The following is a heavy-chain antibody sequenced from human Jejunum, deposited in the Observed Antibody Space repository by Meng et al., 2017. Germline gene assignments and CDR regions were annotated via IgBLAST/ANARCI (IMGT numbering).Heavy chain of an antibody. J-gene: IGHJ2*01. CDR3: ASAGSSGWYWYFDL. V-gene: IGHV4-59*11. CDR1: GGSLSGHY. Sequence: SETLSLTCTVSGGSLSGHYWSWIRQPPGKGLEWIGHIYYSGNTNYNPSLKSRVTISVDTSENQFSLQLNSVTAADTAVYYCASAGSSGWYWYFDLWGRGTLV. CDR2: IYYSGNT. D-gene: IGHD6-19*01.